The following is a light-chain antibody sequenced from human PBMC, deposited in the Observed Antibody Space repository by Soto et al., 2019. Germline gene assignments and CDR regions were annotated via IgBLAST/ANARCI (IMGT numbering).Light chain of an antibody. Sequence: DIQMTTSPSSMSASVGARVTITCRASPSISSYLNWYHQKPAKAPNLLIYAASSLQSGVPSRFSGSGSETDYTLTISSRQPEDFTAYYYQQSNSTTTWTFGQGTKVDIK. CDR2: AAS. J-gene: IGKJ1*01. CDR1: PSISSY. V-gene: IGKV1-39*01. CDR3: QQSNSTTTWT.